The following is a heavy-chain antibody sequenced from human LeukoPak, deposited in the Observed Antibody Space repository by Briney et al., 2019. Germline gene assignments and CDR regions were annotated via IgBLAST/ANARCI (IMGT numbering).Heavy chain of an antibody. J-gene: IGHJ5*02. D-gene: IGHD3-9*01. V-gene: IGHV3-21*01. CDR2: ISSSSSYI. CDR1: GFTFCSYS. Sequence: PGGSLRLSCAASGFTFCSYSMNWVRQAPGKGLEWVSSISSSSSYIYYADSVKGRFTISRDNAKNSLYLQMNSLRAEDTAVYYCARVLHFDWLLYHWGQGTLVTVSS. CDR3: ARVLHFDWLLYH.